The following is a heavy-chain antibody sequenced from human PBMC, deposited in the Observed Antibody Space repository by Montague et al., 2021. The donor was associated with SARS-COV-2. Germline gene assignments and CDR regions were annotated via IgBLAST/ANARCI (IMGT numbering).Heavy chain of an antibody. Sequence: SETLSLTCTVSGGSINYYYWHWLRQSAGKGLEWIGRIYSSGNTNSNPSLESRVIMSVDSSQNQFPLKLNSVTAADTAVYYCARGDHPTTASWYFFDSWGQGALVTVSS. V-gene: IGHV4-4*07. D-gene: IGHD6-13*01. CDR3: ARGDHPTTASWYFFDS. CDR1: GGSINYYY. CDR2: IYSSGNT. J-gene: IGHJ4*02.